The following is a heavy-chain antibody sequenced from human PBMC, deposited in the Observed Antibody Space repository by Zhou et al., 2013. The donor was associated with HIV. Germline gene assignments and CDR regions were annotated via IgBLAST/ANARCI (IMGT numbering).Heavy chain of an antibody. Sequence: QVQLVQSGAEVRRPGSTVKVSCKASGGNFRSYLFSWVRQAPGQGLEWMGGVIPTFGSRNYAQKFQDRVTISTDESTSTVYMEVSNLTPGDSAMYYCASPRGRCSGGSCYSYFDYWGQGTLVTVSS. J-gene: IGHJ4*02. CDR1: GGNFRSYL. CDR3: ASPRGRCSGGSCYSYFDY. CDR2: VIPTFGSR. D-gene: IGHD2-15*01. V-gene: IGHV1-69*05.